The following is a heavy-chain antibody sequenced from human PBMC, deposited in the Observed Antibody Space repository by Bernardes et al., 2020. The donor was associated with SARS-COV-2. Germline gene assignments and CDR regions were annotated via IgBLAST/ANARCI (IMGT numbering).Heavy chain of an antibody. J-gene: IGHJ6*04. CDR2: TSYDGSNK. CDR1: GLTFSNHA. Sequence: GRSLRLSCAASGLTFSNHAIHWVRQAPGKVLEWVALTSYDGSNKQYANSVKGRFIISRDNSKHTLYLQMNSLRADETAVYYCAKPLLPTSAYKVMDYYYHGMSVWGRGTTVTVSP. D-gene: IGHD2-21*01. V-gene: IGHV3-30-3*02. CDR3: AKPLLPTSAYKVMDYYYHGMSV.